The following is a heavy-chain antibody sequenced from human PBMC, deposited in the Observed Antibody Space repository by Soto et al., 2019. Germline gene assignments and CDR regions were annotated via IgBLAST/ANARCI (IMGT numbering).Heavy chain of an antibody. D-gene: IGHD4-4*01. CDR3: ARDGYTLTPNYYYGMDV. CDR2: IYYSGST. J-gene: IGHJ6*02. CDR1: GGSISSYY. V-gene: IGHV4-59*01. Sequence: SETLSLTCTVSGGSISSYYWSWIRQPPGKGLEWIGYIYYSGSTNYNPSLKSRVTISVDTSKNHFSLKLSSVTAADTAVYYCARDGYTLTPNYYYGMDVWGQGTTVTVS.